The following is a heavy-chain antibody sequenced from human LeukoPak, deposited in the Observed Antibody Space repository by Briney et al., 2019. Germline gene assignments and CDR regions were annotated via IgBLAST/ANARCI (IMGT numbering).Heavy chain of an antibody. D-gene: IGHD6-13*01. CDR2: ISGSGSTL. V-gene: IGHV3-48*02. Sequence: GGSLRLSCAGSGFTFNTYRMNWVRQAPGKGLEWVSYISGSGSTLYYADSVKGRFTISRDNAKNSLYLQTNSLRDEDTAVYYCAGGTRITAAVYFQYWGQGILVTVSS. CDR3: AGGTRITAAVYFQY. CDR1: GFTFNTYR. J-gene: IGHJ1*01.